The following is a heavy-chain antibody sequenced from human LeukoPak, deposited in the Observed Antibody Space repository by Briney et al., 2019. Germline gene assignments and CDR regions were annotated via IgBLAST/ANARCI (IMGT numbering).Heavy chain of an antibody. D-gene: IGHD5-24*01. CDR2: ISSDGSNV. J-gene: IGHJ4*02. Sequence: GGSLRLSCAASGFTFSTYALHWVRQPPGKGLEWVTVISSDGSNVYYADSVKGRFTVSRDNSKNTLYLQMSSLRAEDTAVYYCVKDGTDGYSGYFDYWGQGTLVTVSS. V-gene: IGHV3-30*14. CDR3: VKDGTDGYSGYFDY. CDR1: GFTFSTYA.